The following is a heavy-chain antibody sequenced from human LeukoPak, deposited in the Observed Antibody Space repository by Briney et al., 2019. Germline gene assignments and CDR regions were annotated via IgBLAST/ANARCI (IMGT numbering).Heavy chain of an antibody. V-gene: IGHV3-15*01. CDR2: IKSKTDGGTT. J-gene: IGHJ4*02. Sequence: GGSLRLSCAASGFTFSNAWMSWVRQAPGKGLEWVGRIKSKTDGGTTDYAATVKGRFTISRDDSTNTLYLQMNSLKTEDTAVYYCTTDPEVGAHEFDYYFDYWGQGTLVTVSS. D-gene: IGHD1-26*01. CDR1: GFTFSNAW. CDR3: TTDPEVGAHEFDYYFDY.